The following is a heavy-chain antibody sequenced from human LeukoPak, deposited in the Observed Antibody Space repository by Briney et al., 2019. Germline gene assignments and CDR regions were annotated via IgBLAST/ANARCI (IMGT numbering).Heavy chain of an antibody. J-gene: IGHJ4*02. CDR2: ITTMASNYAT. Sequence: GGSLRLSCAASGFTFSGSDVHWVGQASGKGLEWVGRITTMASNYATAYAASVRGRFTISRDDSEDMAYLQMNSLTTADTALYYCTTYRSGHYWGQGTLVTVSS. CDR1: GFTFSGSD. D-gene: IGHD6-19*01. CDR3: TTYRSGHY. V-gene: IGHV3-73*01.